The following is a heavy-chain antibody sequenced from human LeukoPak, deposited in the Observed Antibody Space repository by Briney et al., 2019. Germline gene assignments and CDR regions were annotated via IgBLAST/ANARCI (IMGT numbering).Heavy chain of an antibody. D-gene: IGHD3-9*01. J-gene: IGHJ6*02. CDR1: GGTFSSYA. Sequence: ASVKVSCKASGGTFSSYAISWVRQAPGQGLEWMGGIIPIFGTANYAQKFQGRVTITADESTSTAYMELSSLRSEDTAVYYCARDRTIYPPNYYYYGMDVWGQGTTVTVS. V-gene: IGHV1-69*13. CDR2: IIPIFGTA. CDR3: ARDRTIYPPNYYYYGMDV.